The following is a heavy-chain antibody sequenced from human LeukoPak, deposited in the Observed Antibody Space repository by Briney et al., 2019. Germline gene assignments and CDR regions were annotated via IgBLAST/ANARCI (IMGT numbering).Heavy chain of an antibody. CDR1: GFTFSNYS. Sequence: LSGGSLRLSCAASGFTFSNYSMSWVRQAPGKGLEWVSTISGTGGTTYYADSVKGRFTISRDNSKNTLSLQFNSLRADDTAVYYCAKDIQAANWGQGTLVTVSS. D-gene: IGHD5-18*01. CDR3: AKDIQAAN. V-gene: IGHV3-23*01. CDR2: ISGTGGTT. J-gene: IGHJ1*01.